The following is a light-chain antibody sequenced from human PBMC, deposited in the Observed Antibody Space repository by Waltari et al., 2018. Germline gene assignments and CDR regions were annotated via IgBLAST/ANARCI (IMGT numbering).Light chain of an antibody. J-gene: IGKJ1*01. V-gene: IGKV1-39*01. CDR3: QQSYSTLRT. CDR2: GAY. Sequence: DIQMTQSPSSLSASVGDRVTITCRASQIIGTNLNWYQQKPGKAPKLLIYGAYNLQNGVPSRFSGSGSGTDFTLTISSLQPEDFATYSCQQSYSTLRTFGQGTKVEIK. CDR1: QIIGTN.